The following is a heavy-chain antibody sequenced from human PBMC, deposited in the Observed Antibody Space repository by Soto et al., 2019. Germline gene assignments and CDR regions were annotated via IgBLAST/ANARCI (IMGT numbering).Heavy chain of an antibody. CDR1: GFHFTCLA. V-gene: IGHV3-23*01. J-gene: IGHJ6*02. Sequence: EVQLLESGGNLAQPGGVLGLFCGASGFHFTCLAMTWGPQAPGKGLGWGPSVDASGDISYYADSVKGRFIISRDNSKNTLFLQMNSLRAEDTALYYCARGDRGGSGSPASYYYSGLDVWGQGTTISVSS. CDR2: VDASGDIS. D-gene: IGHD3-10*01. CDR3: ARGDRGGSGSPASYYYSGLDV.